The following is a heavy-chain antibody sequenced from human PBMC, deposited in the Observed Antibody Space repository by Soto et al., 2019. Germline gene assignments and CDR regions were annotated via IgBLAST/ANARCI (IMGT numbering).Heavy chain of an antibody. J-gene: IGHJ4*02. Sequence: SETLSLTCAVSGYSISTGFNWGWIRPPPGKGLEWIGSIYHSGITYYNLSLKSRVTISADTSKNQISLKLISVTAADTALYYCARDWGTGFYHCESWGKRTLVIASS. CDR2: IYHSGIT. D-gene: IGHD6-19*01. CDR3: ARDWGTGFYHCES. V-gene: IGHV4-38-2*02. CDR1: GYSISTGFN.